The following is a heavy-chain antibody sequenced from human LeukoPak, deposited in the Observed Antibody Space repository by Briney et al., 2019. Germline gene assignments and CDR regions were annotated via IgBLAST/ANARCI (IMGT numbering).Heavy chain of an antibody. CDR3: AKDVLIAVAGSDY. J-gene: IGHJ4*02. D-gene: IGHD6-19*01. Sequence: GGSLRLSCAASGFTVSRNYMNWVRQAPGRGLEWVSVIYSGGDTYYADSVKGRFTISKDNSKNTLFLQMNSLRAEDTAVYYCAKDVLIAVAGSDYWGQGTLVTVSS. V-gene: IGHV3-53*01. CDR2: IYSGGDT. CDR1: GFTVSRNY.